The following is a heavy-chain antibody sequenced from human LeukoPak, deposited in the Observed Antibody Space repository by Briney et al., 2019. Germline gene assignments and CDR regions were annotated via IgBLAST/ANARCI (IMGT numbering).Heavy chain of an antibody. CDR3: AKETPNTGWFDP. V-gene: IGHV1-46*01. CDR2: INPSGDGT. Sequence: ASVNVSCKASGHTFTTYYVHLVRQAPGQGLEWMGVINPSGDGTNYPQRFQGRVTLTRDTSTSTVYMELSSLRSEDTAIYYCAKETPNTGWFDPWGQGTLVTVSS. D-gene: IGHD1-14*01. J-gene: IGHJ5*02. CDR1: GHTFTTYY.